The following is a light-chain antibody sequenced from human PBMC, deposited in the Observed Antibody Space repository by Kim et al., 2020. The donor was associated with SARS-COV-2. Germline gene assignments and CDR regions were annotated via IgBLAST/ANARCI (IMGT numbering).Light chain of an antibody. CDR2: DVF. CDR1: QSVSFY. J-gene: IGKJ4*01. Sequence: EIVLTQSPATLSLSPGERATLSCRASQSVSFYLAWYQQKPGQAPRLLIYDVFKRATGIPARFSGSGSGTDFTLTISSLEPEDFAVYYCQQRSDWPLTFGGGTKLEI. CDR3: QQRSDWPLT. V-gene: IGKV3-11*01.